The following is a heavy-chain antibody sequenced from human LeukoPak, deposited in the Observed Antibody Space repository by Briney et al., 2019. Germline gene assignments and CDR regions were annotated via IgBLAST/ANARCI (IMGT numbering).Heavy chain of an antibody. D-gene: IGHD3-22*01. CDR2: IIPIFGTA. J-gene: IGHJ1*01. V-gene: IGHV1-69*13. CDR3: ARDSHISIGLGYFQH. CDR1: GGTFSSYA. Sequence: ASVKLSCKASGGTFSSYAISWVRQAPGQGLEWMGGIIPIFGTANYAQKFHGRVTITADESTSTAYMELSSVRSVDTAVYYCARDSHISIGLGYFQHWGQGTLVTVSS.